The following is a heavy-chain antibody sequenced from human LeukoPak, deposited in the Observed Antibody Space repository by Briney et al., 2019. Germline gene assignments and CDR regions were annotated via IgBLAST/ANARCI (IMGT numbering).Heavy chain of an antibody. D-gene: IGHD3-10*01. V-gene: IGHV3-21*01. J-gene: IGHJ6*02. Sequence: GGSLILSCVASGFTFSSYSMNWVRQAPGKGLEWVSSISSSSSYIYYADSVKGRFTISRDNAKNSLYLQMNSLRAEDTAVYYCARDPSMVRDRSHYYYYGMDVWGQGTTVTVSS. CDR2: ISSSSSYI. CDR1: GFTFSSYS. CDR3: ARDPSMVRDRSHYYYYGMDV.